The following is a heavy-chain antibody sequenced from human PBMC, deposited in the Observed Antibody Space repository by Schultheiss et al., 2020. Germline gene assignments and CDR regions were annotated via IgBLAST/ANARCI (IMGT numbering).Heavy chain of an antibody. CDR3: TFHEQWLGLYYYYYGMDV. CDR2: ISYDGSNK. Sequence: GESLKISCKGSGYSFTSYWIGWVRQAPGKGLEWVAVISYDGSNKYYADSVKGRFTISRDNSKNTLYLQMNSLRAEDTAVYYCTFHEQWLGLYYYYYGMDVWGQGTTVTVSS. J-gene: IGHJ6*02. V-gene: IGHV3-30*06. CDR1: GYSFTSYW. D-gene: IGHD6-19*01.